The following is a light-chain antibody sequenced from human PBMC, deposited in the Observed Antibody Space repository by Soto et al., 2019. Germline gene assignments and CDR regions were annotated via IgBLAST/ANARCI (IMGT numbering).Light chain of an antibody. CDR1: QSISSW. CDR3: QQYNDNWT. J-gene: IGKJ1*01. V-gene: IGKV1-5*03. CDR2: KAS. Sequence: DIQMTQSPSTLSASVGDRVTITCRASQSISSWLAWYQQKPGQAPKLLIYKASTLPSGVPSMFSGSGSGTEITLAISSLQPDDSATYYCQQYNDNWTFGQGTKVEIK.